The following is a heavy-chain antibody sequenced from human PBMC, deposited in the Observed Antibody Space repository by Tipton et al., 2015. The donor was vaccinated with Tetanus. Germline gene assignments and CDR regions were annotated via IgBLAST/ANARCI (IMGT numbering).Heavy chain of an antibody. CDR2: ISPGDSDA. Sequence: QLVQSGPEVKKPGESLKMSCEISGHNSRSYWISWVRQMPGKGLEWMGIISPGDSDATYSPAFLGQVTISLDKSISTAYLQWSSLKASDTAIYFCARLPKHYSASGSTRGQGTHVIVTS. CDR1: GHNSRSYW. J-gene: IGHJ4*02. D-gene: IGHD3-10*01. V-gene: IGHV5-51*01. CDR3: ARLPKHYSASGST.